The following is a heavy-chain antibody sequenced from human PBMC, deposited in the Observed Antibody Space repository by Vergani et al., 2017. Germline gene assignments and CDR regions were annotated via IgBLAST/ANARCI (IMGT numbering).Heavy chain of an antibody. J-gene: IGHJ5*02. CDR3: ARDRSDILTGAPNGWFDP. D-gene: IGHD3-9*01. CDR2: INPNSGGT. Sequence: QVQLVQSGAEVKKPGASVKVSCKASGYTFTGYYMHWVRQAPGQGLEWMGWINPNSGGTNYAQKFQGRVTMTRDTSISTAYMELSRPRSDDTAVYYCARDRSDILTGAPNGWFDPWGQGTLVTVSS. CDR1: GYTFTGYY. V-gene: IGHV1-2*02.